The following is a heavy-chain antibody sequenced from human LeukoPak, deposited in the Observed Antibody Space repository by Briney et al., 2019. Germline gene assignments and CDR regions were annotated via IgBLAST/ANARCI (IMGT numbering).Heavy chain of an antibody. V-gene: IGHV4-59*01. J-gene: IGHJ4*02. CDR2: IYYSGST. Sequence: SETLSLTCTVSGGSISSYYWSWIRQPPGKGLEWIGYIYYSGSTNYNPSLKSRVTISVHTSKNQFSLKLSSVTAADTAVYYCARLPATVTTYFDYWGQGTLVTVSS. D-gene: IGHD4-17*01. CDR1: GGSISSYY. CDR3: ARLPATVTTYFDY.